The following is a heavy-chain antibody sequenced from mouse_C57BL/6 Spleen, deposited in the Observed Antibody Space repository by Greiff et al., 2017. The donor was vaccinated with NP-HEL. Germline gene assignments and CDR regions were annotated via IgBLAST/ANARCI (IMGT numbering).Heavy chain of an antibody. J-gene: IGHJ2*01. Sequence: EVQRVESGGDLVKPGGSLKLSCAASGFTFSSYGMSWVRQTPDKRLEWVATISSGGSYTYYPDSVKGRFTISRDNAKNTLYLQMSSLKSEDTAMYYCARQGGTYPYYFDYWGQGTTLTVSS. CDR3: ARQGGTYPYYFDY. D-gene: IGHD5-1*01. CDR2: ISSGGSYT. V-gene: IGHV5-6*01. CDR1: GFTFSSYG.